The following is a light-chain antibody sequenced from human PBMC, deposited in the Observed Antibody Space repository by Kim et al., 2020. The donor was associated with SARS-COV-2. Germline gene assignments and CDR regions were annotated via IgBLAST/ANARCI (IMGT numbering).Light chain of an antibody. Sequence: DIQMTQSPSSLSASVGDRVTITCRASQSVGNYLNWYQQRPGKAPKVLMYAAGTLQSGVPIRFSGSGSGTDFTLTISSLQPEDFATYFCQQSHSAPYTFGPGTKLEIK. CDR3: QQSHSAPYT. CDR1: QSVGNY. J-gene: IGKJ2*01. V-gene: IGKV1-39*01. CDR2: AAG.